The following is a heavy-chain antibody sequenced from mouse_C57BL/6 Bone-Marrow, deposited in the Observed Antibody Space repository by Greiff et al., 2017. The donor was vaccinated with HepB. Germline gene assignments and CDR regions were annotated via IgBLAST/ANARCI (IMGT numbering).Heavy chain of an antibody. V-gene: IGHV1-52*01. CDR2: IDPSDSET. CDR3: ARSLLWAYYYAMDY. D-gene: IGHD2-10*01. Sequence: QVQLQQSGAELVRPGSSVKLSCKASGYTFTSYWMHWVKQRPIQGLEWIGNIDPSDSETHYNQKFKDKATLTVDKSSSTAYMQRSSLTSEDSAVYYCARSLLWAYYYAMDYWGQGTSVTVSS. CDR1: GYTFTSYW. J-gene: IGHJ4*01.